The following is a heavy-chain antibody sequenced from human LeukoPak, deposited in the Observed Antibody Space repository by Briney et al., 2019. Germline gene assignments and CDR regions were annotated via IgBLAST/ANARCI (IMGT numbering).Heavy chain of an antibody. CDR1: GFTVSSNY. V-gene: IGHV3-53*01. D-gene: IGHD1-26*01. CDR2: IYSGGST. CDR3: ARDERWELPGT. Sequence: GGSLRLSCAVSGFTVSSNYMSWVRQAPGKGLEWVSVIYSGGSTYYADSVKGRFTISRDNSKNTLYLQMNSLRAEDTAVYYCARDERWELPGTWGQGTLVTVSS. J-gene: IGHJ4*02.